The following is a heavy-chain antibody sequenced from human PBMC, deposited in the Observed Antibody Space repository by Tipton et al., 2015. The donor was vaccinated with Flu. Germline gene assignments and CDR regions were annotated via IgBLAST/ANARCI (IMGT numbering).Heavy chain of an antibody. J-gene: IGHJ4*02. CDR2: IKQGGGEK. CDR1: GFTFNTYW. Sequence: SLRLSCAASGFTFNTYWMSWVRQAPGKGLEWVVNIKQGGGEKYYVDSVKGRFTISRDNAKNSLFLQMNSLRAEDTAVYYCARTRGGYCTTTSCFADYFDFWGQGTLVTVSS. CDR3: ARTRGGYCTTTSCFADYFDF. V-gene: IGHV3-7*01. D-gene: IGHD2-2*01.